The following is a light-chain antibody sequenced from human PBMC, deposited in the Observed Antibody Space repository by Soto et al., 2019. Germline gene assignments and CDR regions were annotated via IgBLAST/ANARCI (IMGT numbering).Light chain of an antibody. Sequence: EIVLTQSPGTRSLSPGERATLSCRSSQSVNSNYLAWYQQKPGQAPRLLIYGASSRATGIPDRFSGSGSGTDYTLTISRLEPEDFAVYYCQQYGSSPRTFGLGTKVEIK. V-gene: IGKV3-20*01. CDR3: QQYGSSPRT. CDR1: QSVNSNY. CDR2: GAS. J-gene: IGKJ1*01.